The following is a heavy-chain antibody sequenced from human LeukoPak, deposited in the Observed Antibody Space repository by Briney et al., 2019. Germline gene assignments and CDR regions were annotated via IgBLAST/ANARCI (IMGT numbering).Heavy chain of an antibody. J-gene: IGHJ4*02. CDR3: ARDLNFDY. CDR2: MNPNSGNT. V-gene: IGHV1-8*01. CDR1: X. Sequence: XXXXVXQAXGQGLEWMGWMNPNSGNTGYAQKFQGRVTMTRNTSISTAYMELSSLRSEDTAVYYCARDLNFDYWGQGTLVTVSS.